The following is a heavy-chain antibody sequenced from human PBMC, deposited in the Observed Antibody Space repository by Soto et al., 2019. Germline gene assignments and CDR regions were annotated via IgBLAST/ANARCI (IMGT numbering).Heavy chain of an antibody. CDR1: GGSFSGYY. Sequence: SETLSLTCAVYGGSFSGYYWSWIRQPPGKGLEWIGEINHSGSTNYNPALKRRVTISVDTSKTQFSLKLSSVTAADTAVYYCASTDSQQLEQENFDYWGQGTLVTVSS. D-gene: IGHD6-13*01. CDR2: INHSGST. J-gene: IGHJ4*02. CDR3: ASTDSQQLEQENFDY. V-gene: IGHV4-34*01.